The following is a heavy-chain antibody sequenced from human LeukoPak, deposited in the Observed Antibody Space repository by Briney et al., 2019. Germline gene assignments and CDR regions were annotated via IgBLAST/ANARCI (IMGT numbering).Heavy chain of an antibody. D-gene: IGHD5-24*01. J-gene: IGHJ3*02. CDR3: ARWLQFYDAFDI. V-gene: IGHV4-39*01. CDR2: IYYSGST. Sequence: PSETLSLTCTVSGGSISSSSYYWGWIRQPPGKGLEWIGSIYYSGSTYYNPSLKSRVTISVDTSKNKFSLKLSSVTAADTAVYYCARWLQFYDAFDIWGQGTMVTVSS. CDR1: GGSISSSSYY.